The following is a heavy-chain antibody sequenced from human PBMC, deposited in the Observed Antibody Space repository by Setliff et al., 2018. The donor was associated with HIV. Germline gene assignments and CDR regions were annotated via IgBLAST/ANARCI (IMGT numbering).Heavy chain of an antibody. CDR2: IYPGDSDI. V-gene: IGHV5-51*01. CDR3: ARLSVVTATRIYYFDY. Sequence: GESLKISCKGSGYSFTNYWIGWVRQMPGKGLEWMGIIYPGDSDIQYSPSLQGQVTISADKSISTAYLQWSSLKASDTAMYYCARLSVVTATRIYYFDYWGQGTLVTVSS. CDR1: GYSFTNYW. D-gene: IGHD2-21*02. J-gene: IGHJ4*02.